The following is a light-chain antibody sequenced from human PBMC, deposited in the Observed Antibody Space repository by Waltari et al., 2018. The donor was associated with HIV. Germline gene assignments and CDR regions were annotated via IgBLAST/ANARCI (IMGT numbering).Light chain of an antibody. CDR3: AAWDDSLNGM. J-gene: IGLJ3*02. CDR2: SND. CDR1: STNIGSNI. V-gene: IGLV1-44*01. Sequence: QSVLTQPPSVSGTPGQNVTISCSGSSTNIGSNIVNWYQQVPEAAPKLLTYSNDQRPSGVPDRFSGSKSGTSASLAISGLQSADEADYYCAAWDDSLNGMFGGGTKLTV.